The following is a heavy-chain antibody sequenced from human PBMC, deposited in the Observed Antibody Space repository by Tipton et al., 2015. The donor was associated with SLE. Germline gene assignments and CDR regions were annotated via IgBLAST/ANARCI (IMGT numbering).Heavy chain of an antibody. D-gene: IGHD3-10*01. Sequence: LRLSCTVYGGSISSYYWSWIRQPPGKGLEWIGYIYYSGSTNYNPSLKSRVTISVDTSKNQFSLKLSSVTAADTAVYYCARPDYYGSGSNAFDIWGQGTMVTVSS. V-gene: IGHV4-59*08. J-gene: IGHJ3*02. CDR3: ARPDYYGSGSNAFDI. CDR2: IYYSGST. CDR1: GGSISSYY.